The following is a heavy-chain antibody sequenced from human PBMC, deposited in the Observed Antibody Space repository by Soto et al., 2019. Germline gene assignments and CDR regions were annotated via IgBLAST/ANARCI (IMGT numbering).Heavy chain of an antibody. J-gene: IGHJ4*02. Sequence: ASVKVSCKTSGYSFTSYAMHWVRQAPGQRLEWLGWINADNGGTKYSQKFSCRVTITRDTSANTAFMELSSLRSEDTAMYYCARELQGLYYFDFWGQGTLVTVSS. D-gene: IGHD4-4*01. CDR1: GYSFTSYA. V-gene: IGHV1-3*01. CDR2: INADNGGT. CDR3: ARELQGLYYFDF.